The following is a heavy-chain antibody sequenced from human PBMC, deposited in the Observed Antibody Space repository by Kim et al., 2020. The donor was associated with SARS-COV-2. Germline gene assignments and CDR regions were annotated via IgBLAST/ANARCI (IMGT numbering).Heavy chain of an antibody. CDR3: ARDRPYYYDSSGKFYYGMDV. V-gene: IGHV1-46*01. CDR2: INPSGGST. J-gene: IGHJ6*02. CDR1: GYTFTSYY. Sequence: ASVKVSCKASGYTFTSYYMHWVRQAPGQGLEWMGIINPSGGSTSYAQKFQGRVTMTRDTSTSTVYMELSSLRSEDTAVYYCARDRPYYYDSSGKFYYGMDVWGQGTTVTVSS. D-gene: IGHD3-22*01.